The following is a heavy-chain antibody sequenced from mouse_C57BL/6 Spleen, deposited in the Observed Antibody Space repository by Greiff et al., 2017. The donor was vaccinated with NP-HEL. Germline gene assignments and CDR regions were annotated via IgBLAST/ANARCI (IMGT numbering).Heavy chain of an antibody. D-gene: IGHD2-2*01. CDR1: GYTFTSYW. CDR2: IHPNSGST. V-gene: IGHV1-64*01. CDR3: ARSVHTMVTTSGYAMDY. Sequence: QVQLQQPGAELVKPGASVKLSCKASGYTFTSYWMHWVKQRPGQGLEWIGMIHPNSGSTNYNEKFKSKATLTVDKSSSTAYMQLSSLTSEDSAVYYCARSVHTMVTTSGYAMDYWGQGTSVTVSS. J-gene: IGHJ4*01.